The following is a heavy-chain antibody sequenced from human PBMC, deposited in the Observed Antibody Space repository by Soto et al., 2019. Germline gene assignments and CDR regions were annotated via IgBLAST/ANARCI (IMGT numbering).Heavy chain of an antibody. CDR3: ARNFDIAATGTAFDS. CDR2: IYSSGTT. D-gene: IGHD6-13*01. V-gene: IGHV4-4*07. J-gene: IGHJ4*02. Sequence: SETLSLTCSVSGGSISGHYWSWIRLPAGRRLQWVGRIYSSGTTNYNPSLKGRVRMSVDTDRNSFSLRLDSVTAADTAVYYCARNFDIAATGTAFDSWGRGVLVTVSS. CDR1: GGSISGHY.